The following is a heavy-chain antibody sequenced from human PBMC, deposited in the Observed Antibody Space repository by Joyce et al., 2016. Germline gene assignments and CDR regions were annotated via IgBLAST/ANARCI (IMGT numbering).Heavy chain of an antibody. D-gene: IGHD3-10*01. CDR3: AKAVLLWSGKLSSQYYFDC. CDR1: GFTFSNYG. Sequence: EMQLLESGGGLAQPGGSLRLSCVASGFTFSNYGMTWVRQAPGKGLEWGSSISGSGGETYYADSVKGRFTISRDNAKDTLYRQINSLRADDTARYYCAKAVLLWSGKLSSQYYFDCWGQGTLVTVSS. CDR2: ISGSGGET. J-gene: IGHJ4*02. V-gene: IGHV3-23*01.